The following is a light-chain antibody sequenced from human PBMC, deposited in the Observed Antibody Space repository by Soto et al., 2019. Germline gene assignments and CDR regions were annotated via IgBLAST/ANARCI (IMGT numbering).Light chain of an antibody. Sequence: QPVLTQSPSASASLGASVKLTCTLSSGHRSYAIAWHQQQPEKGPRYLMKLNSDGSHSKGDGIPDRFSGSSSGAERYLTISSLQSEDEADYYCQTWGTGIEGVFGGGTQLTVL. CDR2: LNSDGSH. CDR3: QTWGTGIEGV. CDR1: SGHRSYA. V-gene: IGLV4-69*01. J-gene: IGLJ2*01.